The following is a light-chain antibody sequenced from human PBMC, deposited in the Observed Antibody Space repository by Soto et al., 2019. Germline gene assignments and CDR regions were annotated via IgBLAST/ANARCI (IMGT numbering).Light chain of an antibody. Sequence: DIEMTHSAGTLYASVGDRVTLTCRASQSISSWLAWYQQKPGKPPKSLIYDASTLEHGVPSRFSGSGSWTEFTLTIRSLQPDDFATYYCQQYNSYPRPFGGGPKLDIK. CDR3: QQYNSYPRP. J-gene: IGKJ2*01. CDR2: DAS. CDR1: QSISSW. V-gene: IGKV1-5*01.